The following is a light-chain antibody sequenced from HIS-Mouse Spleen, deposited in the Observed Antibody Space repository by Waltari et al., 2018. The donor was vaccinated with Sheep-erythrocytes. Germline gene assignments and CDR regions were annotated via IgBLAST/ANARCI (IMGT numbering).Light chain of an antibody. CDR3: QQANSFPIT. CDR2: AAS. J-gene: IGKJ5*01. Sequence: DIQMTPSPSSVSASVGVSITIPCRASQGIRSWLDWYQQKQGKAPKLLIYAASSLQSGVPSRFSGSGSGTDFTLTISSLQPEDFATYYCQQANSFPITFGQGTRLEIK. CDR1: QGIRSW. V-gene: IGKV1-12*01.